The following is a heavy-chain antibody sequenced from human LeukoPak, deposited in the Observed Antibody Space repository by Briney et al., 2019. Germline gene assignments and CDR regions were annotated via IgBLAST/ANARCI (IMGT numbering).Heavy chain of an antibody. Sequence: ASVKVSCKASGYTFTSYDINWVRQATGQGLEWMGWMNPNSGNTGYAQKFQGRVTMTRNTSISTAYMELSSLRSEDTAVYYCARSRVAAAGPLNNYYYYYMDVWGKGTTVTVSS. D-gene: IGHD6-13*01. CDR3: ARSRVAAAGPLNNYYYYYMDV. V-gene: IGHV1-8*01. J-gene: IGHJ6*03. CDR2: MNPNSGNT. CDR1: GYTFTSYD.